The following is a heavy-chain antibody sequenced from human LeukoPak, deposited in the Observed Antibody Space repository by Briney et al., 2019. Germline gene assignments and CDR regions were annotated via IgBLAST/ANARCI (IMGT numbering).Heavy chain of an antibody. V-gene: IGHV4-34*01. CDR2: INHSGST. CDR3: ARLYTGVLSYYFDY. J-gene: IGHJ4*02. D-gene: IGHD5-18*01. CDR1: GGSFSGYY. Sequence: PSETLSLTCAVYGGSFSGYYWSWIRQPPGKGLEWIGEINHSGSTNYNPSLKSRVTISVDTSKNQFSLKLSSVTAADTAVYYCARLYTGVLSYYFDYWGQGTLVTVSS.